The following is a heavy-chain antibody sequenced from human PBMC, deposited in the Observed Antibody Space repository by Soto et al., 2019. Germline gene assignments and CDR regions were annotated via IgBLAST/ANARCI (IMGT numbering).Heavy chain of an antibody. J-gene: IGHJ6*02. CDR3: AREDIVVVPAAITSSYYYGMDV. Sequence: GGSLRLSCAASGFTFSSYGMHFFLHAPFKGLEWVSVIWYDGSNKYYADSVKGRFTISRDNSKNTLYLQMNSLRAEDTAVYYCAREDIVVVPAAITSSYYYGMDVWGQGTTVTVSS. D-gene: IGHD2-2*02. CDR2: IWYDGSNK. V-gene: IGHV3-33*01. CDR1: GFTFSSYG.